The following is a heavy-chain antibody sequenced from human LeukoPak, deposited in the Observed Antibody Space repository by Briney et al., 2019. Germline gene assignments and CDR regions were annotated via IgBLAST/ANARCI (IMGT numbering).Heavy chain of an antibody. Sequence: GGSLRLSCAASGFTFSSYDMHWVRQATGKGLEWVSAIGTAGDTYYPGSVKGRFTISRENAKNSLYLQMNSLRAGDTAVYYCARASNDYGGSYYFDYWGQGTLVTVSS. J-gene: IGHJ4*02. V-gene: IGHV3-13*01. CDR1: GFTFSSYD. D-gene: IGHD4-23*01. CDR2: IGTAGDT. CDR3: ARASNDYGGSYYFDY.